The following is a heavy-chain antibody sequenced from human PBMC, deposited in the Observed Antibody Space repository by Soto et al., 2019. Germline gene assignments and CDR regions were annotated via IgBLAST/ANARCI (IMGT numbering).Heavy chain of an antibody. D-gene: IGHD5-12*01. CDR2: INSNGGST. V-gene: IGHV3-64*01. CDR3: ARTSGYAFAY. J-gene: IGHJ4*02. CDR1: GFTFSSYA. Sequence: GGSLRLFCAASGFTFSSYAMHWVRQAPGKGLEYVSVINSNGGSTYYANSVKGRFTISRDNSKNTLYLQMGSLRAEDMAVYYCARTSGYAFAYWGQGTLVTVSS.